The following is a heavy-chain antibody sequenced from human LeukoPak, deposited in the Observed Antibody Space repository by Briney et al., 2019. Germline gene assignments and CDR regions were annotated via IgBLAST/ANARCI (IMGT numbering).Heavy chain of an antibody. D-gene: IGHD3-22*01. CDR1: GYTFTSYY. CDR3: ARDGYYYDSSGYLNWFDP. Sequence: ASVKVSCKASGYTFTSYYMHWVRQAPGQGLEWMEIINPSGGSTSYAQKFQGRVTMTRDMSTSTVYMELSSLRSEDTAVYYCARDGYYYDSSGYLNWFDPWGQGTLVTVSS. J-gene: IGHJ5*02. CDR2: INPSGGST. V-gene: IGHV1-46*01.